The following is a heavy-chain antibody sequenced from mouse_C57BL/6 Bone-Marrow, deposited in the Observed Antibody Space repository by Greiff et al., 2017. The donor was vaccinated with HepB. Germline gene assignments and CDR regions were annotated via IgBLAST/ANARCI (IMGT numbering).Heavy chain of an antibody. CDR1: GFTFSDYY. CDR3: ARGRTWFAY. CDR2: INYDGSST. Sequence: EVMLVESEGGLVQPGSSMKLSCTASGFTFSDYYMAWVRQVPEKGLEWVANINYDGSSTYYLDSLKSRFIISRDNAKNILYLQRSSLKAEDTATYYCARGRTWFAYWGQGTLVTVSA. V-gene: IGHV5-16*01. J-gene: IGHJ3*01.